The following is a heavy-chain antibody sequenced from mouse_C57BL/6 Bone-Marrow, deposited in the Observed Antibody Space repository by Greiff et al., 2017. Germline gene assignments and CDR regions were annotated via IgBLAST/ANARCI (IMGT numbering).Heavy chain of an antibody. CDR3: TRGYYSNYDYFDY. D-gene: IGHD2-5*01. CDR2: ISSGGDYI. J-gene: IGHJ2*01. CDR1: GFTFSSYA. V-gene: IGHV5-9-1*02. Sequence: EVMLVESGEGLVKPGGSLKLSCAASGFTFSSYAMSWVRQTPEKRLEWVAYISSGGDYIYYADTVKGRFTISRYNARNTLYLQMSSLKSEDTAMYYCTRGYYSNYDYFDYWGQGTTLTVSS.